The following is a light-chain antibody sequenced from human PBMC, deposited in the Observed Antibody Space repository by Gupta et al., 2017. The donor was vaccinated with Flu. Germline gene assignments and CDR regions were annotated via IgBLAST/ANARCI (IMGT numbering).Light chain of an antibody. V-gene: IGLV4-60*03. Sequence: QPVLTQSSSASASLGSSVKLTCTLSSGHSSYIIAWHQQQPGKAPRYLMKLEGSGSYNKGSGVPDRFSGSSSGADCYLTLSNLQSEDEADYYCETWDSNTRVFGGGTKLTVL. CDR3: ETWDSNTRV. CDR2: LEGSGSY. CDR1: SGHSSYI. J-gene: IGLJ3*02.